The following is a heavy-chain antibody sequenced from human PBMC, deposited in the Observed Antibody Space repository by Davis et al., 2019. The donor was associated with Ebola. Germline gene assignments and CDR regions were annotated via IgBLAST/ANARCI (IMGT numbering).Heavy chain of an antibody. V-gene: IGHV3-23*01. Sequence: GESLKISCAASGFTFSRYAMSWVRQAPGKGLEWVSIISGSGGTTYFADSVKGRFTISRDNSKNTLYLQMSSLRAEDTAVYYCSKEAEIVQSSDADYYYYFAMGVLGQGTTVTVSS. D-gene: IGHD1-26*01. CDR1: GFTFSRYA. J-gene: IGHJ6*02. CDR2: ISGSGGTT. CDR3: SKEAEIVQSSDADYYYYFAMGV.